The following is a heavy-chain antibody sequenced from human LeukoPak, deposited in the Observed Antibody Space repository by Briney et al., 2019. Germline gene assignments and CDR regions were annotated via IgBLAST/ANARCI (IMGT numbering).Heavy chain of an antibody. CDR1: GFTFSDA. CDR3: AKDPDCTSGVCYTFFDY. CDR2: ISGSGGST. Sequence: GGSLRLSCAASGFTFSDAWMNWVRQAPGKGLEWVSAISGSGGSTYYADSVKGRFTISRDNSKNTLYLQMNSLRAEDTAVYYCAKDPDCTSGVCYTFFDYWGQGTLVTVSS. V-gene: IGHV3-23*01. J-gene: IGHJ4*02. D-gene: IGHD2-8*01.